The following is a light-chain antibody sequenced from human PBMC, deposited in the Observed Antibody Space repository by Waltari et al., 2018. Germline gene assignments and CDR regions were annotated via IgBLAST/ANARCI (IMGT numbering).Light chain of an antibody. Sequence: DVVMTQSPDSLAVSLGERATIHCKSSQSLLYTSNNTNYLAWYQQKPGQPPKILIYWASIREAGVPDRFSGSASGTDFTLTISGLQAEDVASYVWLQYLHTPRTFGQGTKVEIK. J-gene: IGKJ1*01. CDR2: WAS. CDR3: LQYLHTPRT. CDR1: QSLLYTSNNTNY. V-gene: IGKV4-1*01.